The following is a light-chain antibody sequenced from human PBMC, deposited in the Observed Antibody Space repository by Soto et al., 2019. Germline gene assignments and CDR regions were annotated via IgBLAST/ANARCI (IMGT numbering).Light chain of an antibody. CDR1: QSISSS. CDR2: GAS. J-gene: IGKJ2*01. Sequence: EIVMTQSPATLSVSPGERATLSFRASQSISSSLAWYQQKPGQAPRLLIYGASTRATGIPARFSGSGSGTEFTLTISSLQYEDFAVYYCQQYNNGPTYTFGQGTKLEIK. CDR3: QQYNNGPTYT. V-gene: IGKV3-15*01.